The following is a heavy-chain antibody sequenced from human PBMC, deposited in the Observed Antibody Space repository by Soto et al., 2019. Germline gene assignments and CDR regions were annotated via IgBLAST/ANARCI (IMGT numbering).Heavy chain of an antibody. J-gene: IGHJ6*02. Sequence: QVQLVQSGAEVKKPGASVKVSCKASGYTFTGYYMHWVRQAPGQGLEWMGWINPNSGGTNYAQKFQGWVTMTRDKSISTAYMELSRLRSDDKAVYYCARSADIVKNGPKYYYYYGMDVWGQGTTVTVSS. D-gene: IGHD5-12*01. CDR2: INPNSGGT. CDR1: GYTFTGYY. V-gene: IGHV1-2*04. CDR3: ARSADIVKNGPKYYYYYGMDV.